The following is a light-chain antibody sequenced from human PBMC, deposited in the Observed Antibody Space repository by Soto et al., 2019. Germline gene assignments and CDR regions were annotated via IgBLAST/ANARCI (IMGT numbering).Light chain of an antibody. Sequence: QSVLTXPPSASGSPGQSVTISCTGTSSDVGAYNYVSWYQQHPGKAPKLMIYEVSKRPSGVPDRFSGSKSGNTASLTVSGLQAEDEADYYCSSYAGSNNYVFGTGTKVTVL. V-gene: IGLV2-8*01. CDR3: SSYAGSNNYV. CDR1: SSDVGAYNY. CDR2: EVS. J-gene: IGLJ1*01.